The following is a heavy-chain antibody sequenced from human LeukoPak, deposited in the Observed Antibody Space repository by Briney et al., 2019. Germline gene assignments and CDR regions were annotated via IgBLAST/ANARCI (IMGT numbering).Heavy chain of an antibody. V-gene: IGHV3-49*04. Sequence: GGSLRLSCTASGFTCGDYAMSRVRQGQGQGLEWLGFIRRKAYGGTTEYAASVNGRFTISRDDSKSIAYLQMNCLKTEDTAVYYCTSRRYSSSWFPFDYWDKGTLVTVSS. CDR3: TSRRYSSSWFPFDY. J-gene: IGHJ4*02. CDR2: IRRKAYGGTT. D-gene: IGHD6-13*01. CDR1: GFTCGDYA.